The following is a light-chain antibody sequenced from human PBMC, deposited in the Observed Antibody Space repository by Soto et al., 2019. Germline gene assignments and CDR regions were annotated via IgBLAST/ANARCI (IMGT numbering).Light chain of an antibody. CDR3: QQRSNWPPIT. CDR1: QSVSSY. Sequence: FTHPSNNLSLSSGGRATLSCRASQSVSSYLAWYQQKPGQAPRLLIYDASNRATGIPARFSGSGSGTDFTLTISSLEPEDFAVYYCQQRSNWPPITFGQRRRLAI. J-gene: IGKJ5*01. V-gene: IGKV3-11*01. CDR2: DAS.